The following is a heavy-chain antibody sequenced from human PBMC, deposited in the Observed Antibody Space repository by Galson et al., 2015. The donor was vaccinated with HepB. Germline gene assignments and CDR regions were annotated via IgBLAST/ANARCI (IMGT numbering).Heavy chain of an antibody. CDR1: GFTFSTYS. D-gene: IGHD2-21*02. Sequence: SLRLSCAASGFTFSTYSMNWVRQAPGRGLEWISYISGSDTNVFYADSVKGRFTISRDNANNSLYLQVSSVRAEDTAVYYCARDLFRTGGVTATAGAFDLWGQGTMVTVSS. J-gene: IGHJ3*01. CDR3: ARDLFRTGGVTATAGAFDL. V-gene: IGHV3-48*04. CDR2: ISGSDTNV.